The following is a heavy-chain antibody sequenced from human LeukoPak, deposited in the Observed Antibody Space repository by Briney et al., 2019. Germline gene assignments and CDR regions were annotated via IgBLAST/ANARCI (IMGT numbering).Heavy chain of an antibody. CDR2: ISGSGGST. CDR1: GFTFSSYS. CDR3: AKDHLPGIVVADRDY. J-gene: IGHJ4*02. D-gene: IGHD6-19*01. Sequence: GGSLRLSCAASGFTFSSYSMNWVRQAPGKGLEWVSAISGSGGSTYYADSVKGRFTISRDNSKNTLYLQINSLRAEDTAIYYCAKDHLPGIVVADRDYWGQGTLVTVSS. V-gene: IGHV3-23*01.